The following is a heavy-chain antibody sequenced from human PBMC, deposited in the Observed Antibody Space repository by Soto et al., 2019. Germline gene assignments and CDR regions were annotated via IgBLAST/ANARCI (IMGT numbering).Heavy chain of an antibody. Sequence: QVQLVQSGAEVKKPGASVKVSCKASGYTFTSYYMHWVRQAPGQGLEWMGIINPSGGSTSYAQKFQGRVTMNRATSTSTVYMELSSLRSEDTAVYYCAREARIPHLDIVVVVAADPSAFDIWGQGTMVTVSS. V-gene: IGHV1-46*01. J-gene: IGHJ3*02. CDR2: INPSGGST. D-gene: IGHD2-15*01. CDR3: AREARIPHLDIVVVVAADPSAFDI. CDR1: GYTFTSYY.